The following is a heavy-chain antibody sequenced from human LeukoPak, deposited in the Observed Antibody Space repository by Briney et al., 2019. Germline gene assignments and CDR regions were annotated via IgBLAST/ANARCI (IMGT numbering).Heavy chain of an antibody. J-gene: IGHJ4*02. CDR1: GFTFSSYS. V-gene: IGHV3-21*01. CDR3: ARDGDSGSYSVFDVSDY. CDR2: ISSSSSYI. D-gene: IGHD1-26*01. Sequence: PGRSLRLSCAASGFTFSSYSMNWVRQAPGKGLEWVSSISSSSSYIYYADSVKGRFTISRDNAKNSLYLQMNSLRAEDTAVYYCARDGDSGSYSVFDVSDYWGQGTLVTVSS.